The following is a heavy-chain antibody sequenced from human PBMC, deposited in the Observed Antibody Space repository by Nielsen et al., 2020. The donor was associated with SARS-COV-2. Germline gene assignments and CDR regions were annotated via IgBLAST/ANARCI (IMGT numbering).Heavy chain of an antibody. CDR2: ISYDGSNK. CDR3: AKGVLHLYYYYGMDV. V-gene: IGHV3-30*18. CDR1: GFTFSSYG. J-gene: IGHJ6*02. Sequence: GGSLRLSCAASGFTFSSYGMHWVRQAPGKGLEWVAVISYDGSNKYYADSVKGRFTISRDNSKNTLYLQMNSLRAEDTAVYYCAKGVLHLYYYYGMDVWGQGTTVTVSS.